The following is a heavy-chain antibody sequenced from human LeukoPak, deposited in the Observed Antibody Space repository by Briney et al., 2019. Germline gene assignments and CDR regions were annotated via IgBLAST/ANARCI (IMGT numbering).Heavy chain of an antibody. CDR2: IIPIFGTA. CDR1: GGTFSSYA. V-gene: IGHV1-69*05. D-gene: IGHD3-22*01. Sequence: SVKVSCKASGGTFSSYAISWVRQAPGQGLEWMGRIIPIFGTANYAQKFQGRVTITTDESMSTAYMELSSLRSEDTAVYYCARGYDSSGYSLGYFDYWGQGTLVTVSS. CDR3: ARGYDSSGYSLGYFDY. J-gene: IGHJ4*02.